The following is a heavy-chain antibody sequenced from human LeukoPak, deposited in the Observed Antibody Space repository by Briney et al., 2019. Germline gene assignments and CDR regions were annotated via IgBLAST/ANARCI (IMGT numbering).Heavy chain of an antibody. CDR2: ISWNSGSI. Sequence: GGSLRLSCAASGFTFDDYAMHWVRQAPGKGLEWVSGISWNSGSIGYADSVKGRFTISRDNAKNSLCLQMNSLRAEDTALYYCAKDIYGSGCYPEPNWFDPWGQGTLVTVSS. J-gene: IGHJ5*02. V-gene: IGHV3-9*01. CDR1: GFTFDDYA. D-gene: IGHD3-10*01. CDR3: AKDIYGSGCYPEPNWFDP.